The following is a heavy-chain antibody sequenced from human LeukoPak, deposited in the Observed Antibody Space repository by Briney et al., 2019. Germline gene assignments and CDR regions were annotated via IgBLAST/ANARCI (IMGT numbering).Heavy chain of an antibody. J-gene: IGHJ4*02. D-gene: IGHD1-26*01. V-gene: IGHV3-7*01. CDR1: GFTFSSYW. CDR3: ARDRWELPD. Sequence: GGSLRLSCAASGFTFSSYWVSWVRQAPGKGLEWVANIKQDGSEKYYVDSVKGRFTISRDNAKNSLYLQMNSLRAEDTAVYYCARDRWELPDWGQGTLVTVSS. CDR2: IKQDGSEK.